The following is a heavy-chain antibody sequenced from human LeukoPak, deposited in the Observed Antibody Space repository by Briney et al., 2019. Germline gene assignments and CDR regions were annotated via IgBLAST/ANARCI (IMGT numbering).Heavy chain of an antibody. CDR3: AREKEVDGGGSGSYLHARSDY. CDR2: ISSSSSYI. V-gene: IGHV3-21*01. D-gene: IGHD3-10*01. CDR1: GFTFSSYS. J-gene: IGHJ4*02. Sequence: GGSLRLSCAASGFTFSSYSMNWVRRAPGKGLEWVSSISSSSSYIYYADSVKGRFTISRDNAKNSLYLQMNCLRAEDTAVYYCAREKEVDGGGSGSYLHARSDYWGQGTLVTVSS.